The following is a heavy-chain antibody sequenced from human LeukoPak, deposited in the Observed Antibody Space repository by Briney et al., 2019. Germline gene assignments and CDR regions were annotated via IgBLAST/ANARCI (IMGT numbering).Heavy chain of an antibody. J-gene: IGHJ4*02. CDR1: GYTLSELS. V-gene: IGHV1-24*01. CDR3: ATELRSGYFDY. Sequence: ASVKVSCKVSGYTLSELSMHWVRQAPGKGLEWMGGFDPEDDERVYAQKFQGRVTMTEDTSTDTAYMELSSLRSEDTAIYYCATELRSGYFDYWGQGTLVTVSS. CDR2: FDPEDDER. D-gene: IGHD3-22*01.